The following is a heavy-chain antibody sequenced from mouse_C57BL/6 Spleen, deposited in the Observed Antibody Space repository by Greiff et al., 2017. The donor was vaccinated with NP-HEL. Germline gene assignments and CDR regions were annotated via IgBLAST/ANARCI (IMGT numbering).Heavy chain of an antibody. CDR1: GYTFTSYW. V-gene: IGHV1-55*01. J-gene: IGHJ4*01. D-gene: IGHD2-5*01. Sequence: QVQLQQSGAELVKPGASVKMSCKASGYTFTSYWITWVKQRPGQGLEWIGDIYPGSGSTNYNEKFKSKATLTVDTSSSTAYMQLSILTSEDSAVYYCARAYSNYVVYAMDYWGQGTSVTVSS. CDR2: IYPGSGST. CDR3: ARAYSNYVVYAMDY.